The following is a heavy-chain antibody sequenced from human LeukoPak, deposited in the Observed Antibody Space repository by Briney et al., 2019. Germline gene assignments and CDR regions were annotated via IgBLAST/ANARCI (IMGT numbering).Heavy chain of an antibody. J-gene: IGHJ4*02. CDR3: AKGSTYYYGSSAWFDY. Sequence: GGSLRLSCAASGFSFDDYAMHWVRQAPGKGLEWVPGISWNGGNIGYAESVKGRFIISRDNAKNSLYLQMNSLRADDMAFYYCAKGSTYYYGSSAWFDYWGQGTLVTVSS. D-gene: IGHD3-22*01. CDR2: ISWNGGNI. CDR1: GFSFDDYA. V-gene: IGHV3-9*03.